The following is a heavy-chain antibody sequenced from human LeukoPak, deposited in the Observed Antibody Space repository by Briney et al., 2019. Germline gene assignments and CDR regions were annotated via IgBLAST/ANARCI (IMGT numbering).Heavy chain of an antibody. J-gene: IGHJ4*02. CDR3: AREQYIAAAHEFDY. V-gene: IGHV1-69*04. D-gene: IGHD6-13*01. CDR1: GYTFTGYY. Sequence: GASVKVSCKASGYTFTGYYMHWVRQAPGQGLEWMGRIIPILGIANYAQKFQGRVTITADKSTSTAYMELSSLRSEDTAVYYCAREQYIAAAHEFDYWGQGTLVTVSS. CDR2: IIPILGIA.